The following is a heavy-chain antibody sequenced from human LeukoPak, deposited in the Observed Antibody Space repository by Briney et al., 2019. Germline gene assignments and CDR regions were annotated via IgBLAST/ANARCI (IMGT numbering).Heavy chain of an antibody. CDR3: AKSGAVAGTGFDY. J-gene: IGHJ4*02. CDR2: ISYDGSNK. D-gene: IGHD6-19*01. Sequence: GRSLRLSCAASGFTFSSYGMHWVRQAPGKGLEWVAVISYDGSNKYYADSVKGRFTISRDNSKNTLYLQMNRLRAENTAVYYCAKSGAVAGTGFDYWGQGTLVTVSS. V-gene: IGHV3-30*18. CDR1: GFTFSSYG.